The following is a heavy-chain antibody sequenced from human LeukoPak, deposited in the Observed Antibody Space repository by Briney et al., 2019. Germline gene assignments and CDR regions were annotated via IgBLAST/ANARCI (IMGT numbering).Heavy chain of an antibody. V-gene: IGHV1-69*05. CDR1: GGTFSSYA. CDR3: ARTSGSYHGPFDY. CDR2: IIPIFGTA. D-gene: IGHD1-26*01. J-gene: IGHJ4*02. Sequence: SVKVSCKASGGTFSSYAISWVRQAPGQGLERMGGIIPIFGTANYAQKFQGRVTITTDESTSTAYMELSSLRSEDTAVYYCARTSGSYHGPFDYWGQGTLVTVSS.